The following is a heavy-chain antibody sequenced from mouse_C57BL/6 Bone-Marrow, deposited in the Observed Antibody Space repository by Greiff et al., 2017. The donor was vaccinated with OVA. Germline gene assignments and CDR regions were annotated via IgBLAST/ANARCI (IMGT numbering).Heavy chain of an antibody. J-gene: IGHJ1*03. CDR2: ISYDGSY. Sequence: EVKLMESGPGLVKPSQSLSLTCSVTGYSITSGYYWNWIRQFPGNKLEWMVYISYDGSYNYNPPLKNRISNTRYTSKNHFFLKLNSVTTDDTATYDCARLYCGSHWYFDVWGTGTTVTVSS. CDR1: GYSITSGYY. D-gene: IGHD1-1*01. V-gene: IGHV3-6*01. CDR3: ARLYCGSHWYFDV.